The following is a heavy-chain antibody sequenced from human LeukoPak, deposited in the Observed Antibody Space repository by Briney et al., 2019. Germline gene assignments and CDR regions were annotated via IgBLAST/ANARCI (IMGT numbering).Heavy chain of an antibody. CDR3: ASDVDIVATTYFDY. CDR2: ISAYNGNT. J-gene: IGHJ4*02. CDR1: GYSFTSYG. Sequence: ASVNVSRKASGYSFTSYGISWVRQAPGQGLERMGWISAYNGNTNYEKKLHGRVTMTTDTSTSTAYMELRSMRSDDTAVYYCASDVDIVATTYFDYWGQGTLVTVSS. D-gene: IGHD5-12*01. V-gene: IGHV1-18*01.